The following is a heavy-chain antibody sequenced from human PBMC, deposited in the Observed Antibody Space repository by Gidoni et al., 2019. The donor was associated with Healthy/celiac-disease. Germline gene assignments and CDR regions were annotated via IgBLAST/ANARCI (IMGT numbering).Heavy chain of an antibody. J-gene: IGHJ6*02. CDR2: SIPILGIA. CDR1: GGTFSSYT. D-gene: IGHD1-26*01. V-gene: IGHV1-69*02. CDR3: ARARSGSYPPLGMDV. Sequence: SCKASGGTFSSYTISWVRQAPGQGLEWMGRSIPILGIANYAQKFQGRVTITADKSTSTAYMELSSLRSEDTAVYYCARARSGSYPPLGMDVWGQGTTVTVSS.